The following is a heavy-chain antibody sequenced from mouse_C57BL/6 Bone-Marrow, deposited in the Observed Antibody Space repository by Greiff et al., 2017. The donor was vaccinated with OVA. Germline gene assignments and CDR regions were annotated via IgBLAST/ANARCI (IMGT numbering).Heavy chain of an antibody. CDR2: IHPNSGST. D-gene: IGHD1-1*01. CDR1: GYTFTSYW. J-gene: IGHJ2*01. Sequence: VQLQQPGAELVKPGASVKLSCKASGYTFTSYWMNWVKQRPGQGLEWIGMIHPNSGSTNYNEKFKSKTTLTVDKSSSTAYMQLSSLTSEDSAVYYCARSYYYGSTPYYFDYWGQGTTLTVSS. CDR3: ARSYYYGSTPYYFDY. V-gene: IGHV1-64*01.